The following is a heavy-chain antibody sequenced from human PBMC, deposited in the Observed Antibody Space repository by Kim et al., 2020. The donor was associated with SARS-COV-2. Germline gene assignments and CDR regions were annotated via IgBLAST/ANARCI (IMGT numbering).Heavy chain of an antibody. CDR2: INHSGST. Sequence: SETLSLTCAVYGGSFSGYYWSWIRQPPGKGLEWIGEINHSGSTNYNPSLKSRVTISVDTSKNQFSLKLSSVTAADTAVYYCAGAGIYYYYGMDVWGQGTT. D-gene: IGHD6-19*01. J-gene: IGHJ6*02. V-gene: IGHV4-34*01. CDR1: GGSFSGYY. CDR3: AGAGIYYYYGMDV.